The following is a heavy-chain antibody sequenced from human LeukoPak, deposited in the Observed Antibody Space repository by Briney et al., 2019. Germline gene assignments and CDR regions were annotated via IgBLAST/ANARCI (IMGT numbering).Heavy chain of an antibody. J-gene: IGHJ4*02. Sequence: PGGTLRLSCAASGFTFSGYWMHWVRQAPGKGLVWVSRINSDGISTSYPDSVKGRFTISRDNAKNTLYLQMNSLRAEDTAVYYCARGRDGYSDYWGQGTLVTVSS. V-gene: IGHV3-74*01. CDR1: GFTFSGYW. D-gene: IGHD5-24*01. CDR3: ARGRDGYSDY. CDR2: INSDGIST.